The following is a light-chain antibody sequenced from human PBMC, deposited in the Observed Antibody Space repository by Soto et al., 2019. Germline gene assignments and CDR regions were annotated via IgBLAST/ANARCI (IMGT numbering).Light chain of an antibody. CDR3: SSYISTRGRI. CDR2: EVS. Sequence: QSALTQPASVSGSPGQSITISCTGTSSDVGGYKYVSWYQQNPGKAPKLMIYEVSNRPSGVSNRFSGSKSGNTASLTISGLQTEDEADYYCSSYISTRGRIFGGGTKLTVL. V-gene: IGLV2-14*01. J-gene: IGLJ2*01. CDR1: SSDVGGYKY.